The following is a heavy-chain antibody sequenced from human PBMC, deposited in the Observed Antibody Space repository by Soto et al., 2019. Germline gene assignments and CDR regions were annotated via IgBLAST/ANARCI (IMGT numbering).Heavy chain of an antibody. CDR3: ASQPSLLYLQYYFDC. V-gene: IGHV3-23*01. CDR1: GITFSSYA. Sequence: GGSLRLSCAASGITFSSYAMSWVRQAPGKGLEWVSGISGSGGSTYYADSVKGRFTISRDNSKNTLYLQMNSLRAEDTAVYYCASQPSLLYLQYYFDCWGQGTLVTVSS. D-gene: IGHD1-26*01. J-gene: IGHJ4*02. CDR2: ISGSGGST.